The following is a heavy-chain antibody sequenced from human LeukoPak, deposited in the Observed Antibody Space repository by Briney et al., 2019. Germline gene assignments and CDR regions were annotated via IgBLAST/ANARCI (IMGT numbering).Heavy chain of an antibody. CDR1: GFTFSSYA. D-gene: IGHD1-26*01. CDR2: ISYDGSNK. V-gene: IGHV3-30-3*01. CDR3: AGIVGATGGY. J-gene: IGHJ4*02. Sequence: HPGGSLRLSCAASGFTFSSYAMHWVRQAPGKGLEWVVVISYDGSNKYYADSVKGRFTISRDNSKNTLYLRMNSLRAEDTAVYYCAGIVGATGGYWGQGTLVTVSS.